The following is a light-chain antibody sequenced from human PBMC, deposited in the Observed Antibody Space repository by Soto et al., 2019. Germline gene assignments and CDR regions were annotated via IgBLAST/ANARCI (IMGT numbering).Light chain of an antibody. CDR2: AAS. V-gene: IGKV1-6*01. J-gene: IGKJ2*01. CDR1: QGIRSD. CDR3: LQDYTYPYT. Sequence: AIQMTQSPSSLSASVGDRVTITCRASQGIRSDVAWYQQRPGKATELLIYAASNLQSGVSSRFSGSGSGTVFTLTISSLQPEDFATYYCLQDYTYPYTFGQGTKLVI.